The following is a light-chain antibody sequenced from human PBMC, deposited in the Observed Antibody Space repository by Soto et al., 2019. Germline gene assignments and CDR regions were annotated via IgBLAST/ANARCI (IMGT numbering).Light chain of an antibody. V-gene: IGLV1-44*01. J-gene: IGLJ2*01. Sequence: QSVLTQPPSASGSPGQRVTISCSGSSSNIGSRTVTWYQQLPGTAPKLLMFSNNQRPSGVPERFSGSNSGDTATLTISSVEAGDEADYFFQVWDSSRVQVVFGGGTKLTVL. CDR3: QVWDSSRVQVV. CDR2: SNN. CDR1: SSNIGSRT.